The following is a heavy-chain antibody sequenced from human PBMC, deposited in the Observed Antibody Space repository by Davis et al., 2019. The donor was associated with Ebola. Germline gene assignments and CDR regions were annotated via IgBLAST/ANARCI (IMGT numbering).Heavy chain of an antibody. CDR1: GGSISSYY. D-gene: IGHD6-19*01. J-gene: IGHJ6*02. V-gene: IGHV4-59*12. CDR2: IYYSGST. CDR3: ARDRVAVARNQYYYYYYGMDV. Sequence: MPSETLSLTCTVSGGSISSYYWSWIRQPPGKGLEWIGYIYYSGSTYYNPSLKSRVTISVDTSKNQFSLKLSSVTAADTAVYYCARDRVAVARNQYYYYYYGMDVWGQGTTVTVSS.